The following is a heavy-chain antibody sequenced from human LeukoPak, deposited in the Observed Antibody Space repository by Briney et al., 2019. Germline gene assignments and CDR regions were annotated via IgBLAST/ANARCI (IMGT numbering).Heavy chain of an antibody. CDR3: ARVVAGRRFDP. D-gene: IGHD6-19*01. J-gene: IGHJ5*02. CDR1: GGSISSYH. V-gene: IGHV4-59*01. Sequence: PSETLSLTCTVSGGSISSYHWSWIRQPAGKGLEWIGYIYYSGSTNYNPSLKSRVTISVDTSKNQFSLKLSSVTAAETAVYYCARVVAGRRFDPWGQGTLVTVSS. CDR2: IYYSGST.